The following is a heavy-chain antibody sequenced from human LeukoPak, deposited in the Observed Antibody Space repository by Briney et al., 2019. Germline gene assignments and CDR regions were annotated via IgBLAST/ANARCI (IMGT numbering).Heavy chain of an antibody. J-gene: IGHJ4*02. CDR1: GFTVSSNY. D-gene: IGHD4-17*01. Sequence: GGSLRLSCAASGFTVSSNYMSWVRQAPGKGLEWVSVIYSGGSTYYADSVKGRFTISRDNSKNTLYLQMNSLRAEDTAVYYCARSGPPYGDSHMLDYWGQGTLVTVSS. CDR2: IYSGGST. V-gene: IGHV3-53*01. CDR3: ARSGPPYGDSHMLDY.